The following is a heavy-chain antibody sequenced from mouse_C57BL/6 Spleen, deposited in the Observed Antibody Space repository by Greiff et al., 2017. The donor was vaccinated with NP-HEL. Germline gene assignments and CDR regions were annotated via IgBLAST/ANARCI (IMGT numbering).Heavy chain of an antibody. J-gene: IGHJ2*01. CDR2: ISDGGSYT. V-gene: IGHV5-4*01. CDR3: ARGFSYGYDGDY. Sequence: EVHLVESGGGLVKPGGSLKLSCAASGFTFSSYAMSWVRQTPEKRLEWVATISDGGSYTYYPANVKGRFTISRDNAKNNLYLQMSHLKSEDTAMYYCARGFSYGYDGDYWGQGTTLTVSS. D-gene: IGHD2-2*01. CDR1: GFTFSSYA.